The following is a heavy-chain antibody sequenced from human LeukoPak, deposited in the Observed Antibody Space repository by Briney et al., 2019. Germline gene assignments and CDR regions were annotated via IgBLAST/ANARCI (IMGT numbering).Heavy chain of an antibody. Sequence: TSSETLSLTCTVSGGSISSYYWSWLRQPPGKGLEWIGYIYYSGSTNYNPSLKSRVTISVDTSKNQFSLKLSSVTAADTAVYYCARDNFWSETNWFDPWGQGTLVTVSS. CDR3: ARDNFWSETNWFDP. CDR2: IYYSGST. CDR1: GGSISSYY. D-gene: IGHD3-3*01. J-gene: IGHJ5*02. V-gene: IGHV4-59*01.